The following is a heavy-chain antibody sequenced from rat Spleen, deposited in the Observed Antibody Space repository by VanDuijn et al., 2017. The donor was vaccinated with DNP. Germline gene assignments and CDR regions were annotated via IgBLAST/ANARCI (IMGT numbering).Heavy chain of an antibody. V-gene: IGHV5-46*01. CDR1: GFTFSSFP. CDR2: ISTSGGST. J-gene: IGHJ2*01. Sequence: EVQLVESGGGLVQPGRSLKLSCAASGFTFSSFPMAWVRQAPTKGLEWVATISTSGGSTYYRDSVKGRFTVSRDNAKSTLYLQMDSLRSEDTATYYCARYSLRLRVWDYWGQGVMVTVSS. CDR3: ARYSLRLRVWDY. D-gene: IGHD1-7*01.